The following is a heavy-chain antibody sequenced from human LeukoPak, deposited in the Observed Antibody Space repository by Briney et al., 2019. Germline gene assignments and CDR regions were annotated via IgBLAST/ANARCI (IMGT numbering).Heavy chain of an antibody. D-gene: IGHD4-17*01. V-gene: IGHV4-34*01. CDR3: AGPRPIDYGGSEAYYYYYYMDV. Sequence: SETLCLTCAVYGGSFSGYYWSWIRQPPGKGLEWIGEINHSGSTNYNPSLKGRVTISVDTSKNQFSLKLSSVTAADTAVYYCAGPRPIDYGGSEAYYYYYYMDVWGKGTTVTISS. CDR2: INHSGST. CDR1: GGSFSGYY. J-gene: IGHJ6*03.